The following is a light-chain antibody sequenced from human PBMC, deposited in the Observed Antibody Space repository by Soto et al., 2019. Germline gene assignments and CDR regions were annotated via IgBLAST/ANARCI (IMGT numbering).Light chain of an antibody. CDR2: AAS. CDR3: LQDYNYPLT. J-gene: IGKJ4*02. V-gene: IGKV1-6*01. CDR1: QNITNN. Sequence: IKVPVSPSSLFASIGDRVTITCQASQNITNNLTWYQQKQGKAHKXXIYAASSLQSGVPSRCSGSGSGTDGTITISSRQPEDCATYYCLQDYNYPLTFGEGTKVDIK.